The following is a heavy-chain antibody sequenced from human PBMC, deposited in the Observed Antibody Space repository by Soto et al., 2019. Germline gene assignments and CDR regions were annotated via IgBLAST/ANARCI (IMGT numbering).Heavy chain of an antibody. CDR3: AREGFDILTGYEIDAFDI. J-gene: IGHJ3*02. D-gene: IGHD3-9*01. CDR2: ISAYNGNT. CDR1: GYTFTSYG. V-gene: IGHV1-18*01. Sequence: QVQLVQSGAEVKKPGASVKVSCKASGYTFTSYGISWVRQAPGQGLEWMGWISAYNGNTNYAQKLQGRVTMTTDTSTSTSYMELRSLRSDDKAVYYCAREGFDILTGYEIDAFDIWGQGTMVTVSS.